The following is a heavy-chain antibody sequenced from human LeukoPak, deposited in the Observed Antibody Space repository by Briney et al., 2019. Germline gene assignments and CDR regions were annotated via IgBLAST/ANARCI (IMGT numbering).Heavy chain of an antibody. V-gene: IGHV1-3*01. CDR2: INAGDGNT. D-gene: IGHD3-10*01. Sequence: ASVKVSCKASGYTFTSYAMHWVRQAPGQRLEWMGWINAGDGNTKYSQKFQGRVTITRDTSASTAYMELSSLRSEDTAVYYCVTGWFGEFYPSFDPWGQGTLVTVSS. J-gene: IGHJ5*02. CDR1: GYTFTSYA. CDR3: VTGWFGEFYPSFDP.